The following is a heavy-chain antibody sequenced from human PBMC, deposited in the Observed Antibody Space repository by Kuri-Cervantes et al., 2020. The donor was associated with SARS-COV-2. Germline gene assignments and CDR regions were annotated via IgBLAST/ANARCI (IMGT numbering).Heavy chain of an antibody. CDR1: GFTFGDYA. J-gene: IGHJ4*02. D-gene: IGHD2-15*01. V-gene: IGHV3-49*03. CDR2: IRSKAYGGTT. Sequence: GESLKISCTASGFTFGDYAMSWFRQAPGKGLEWVGLIRSKAYGGTTEYAASVKGRFTISRDDSKSIAYLQMNSLRTEDTAVYYCTRGMTVDSYFDYWGQGTPVTVSS. CDR3: TRGMTVDSYFDY.